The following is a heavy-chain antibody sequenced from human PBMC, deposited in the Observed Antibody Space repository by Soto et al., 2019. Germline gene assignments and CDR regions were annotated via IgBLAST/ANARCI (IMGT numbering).Heavy chain of an antibody. Sequence: EVQLLESGGGLVQPGGSLRLSCAASGFTFSSYAMNWVRQAPGKRLEWVSVISGSGGSTYYADSVKGRFTISRDNSKNTLYLQMNSLRAEDTAVYYCAKRTTGWYFDLWGRGTLVTVSS. V-gene: IGHV3-23*01. CDR1: GFTFSSYA. CDR3: AKRTTGWYFDL. J-gene: IGHJ2*01. CDR2: ISGSGGST.